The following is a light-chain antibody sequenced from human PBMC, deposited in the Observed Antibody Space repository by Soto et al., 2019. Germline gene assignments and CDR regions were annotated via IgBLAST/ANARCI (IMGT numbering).Light chain of an antibody. CDR1: HSVSSN. J-gene: IGKJ2*01. V-gene: IGKV3-15*01. Sequence: IVMTQSPATLSVSPGERVTLSCRASHSVSSNLAWYQQKPGQAPRLLIYSASTRATGIPARFSGSGFGTEFTLAITSLQSEDFAVYFCQQYVIWPPTFTFGPGTKLEIK. CDR2: SAS. CDR3: QQYVIWPPTFT.